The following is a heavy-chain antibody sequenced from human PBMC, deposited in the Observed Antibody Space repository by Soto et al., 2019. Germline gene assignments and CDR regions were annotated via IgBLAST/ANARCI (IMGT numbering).Heavy chain of an antibody. CDR3: AVVDVYVTHSTQDV. CDR2: INTYNGNT. D-gene: IGHD3-16*01. V-gene: IGHV1-18*01. Sequence: QVQLVQSGAEVKNPGASVKVSCKASGYTFTRYGIGWARQAPGQGLEWMGWINTYNGNTNYAQNVQGRVTLTTDTSTSTAYMGMRSLRPNDAAIYYWAVVDVYVTHSTQDVWGQGTTVIVSS. CDR1: GYTFTRYG. J-gene: IGHJ6*02.